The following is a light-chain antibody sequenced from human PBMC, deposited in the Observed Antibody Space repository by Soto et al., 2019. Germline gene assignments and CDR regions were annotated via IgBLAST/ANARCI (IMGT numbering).Light chain of an antibody. V-gene: IGKV3-15*01. J-gene: IGKJ1*01. CDR1: QSVSSD. Sequence: EIVMTQSPATLSVSPGERATLSCRASQSVSSDLAWYHQKPGQAPRLLIYGASTRATGIPARFSGSWSGTEFTLTINSLQSEDFAVYYCQQYNNWPRTFGQGTKVEIK. CDR2: GAS. CDR3: QQYNNWPRT.